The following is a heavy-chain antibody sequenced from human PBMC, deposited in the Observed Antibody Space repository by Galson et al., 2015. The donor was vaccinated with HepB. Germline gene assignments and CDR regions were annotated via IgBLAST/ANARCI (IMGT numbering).Heavy chain of an antibody. J-gene: IGHJ3*02. D-gene: IGHD2-15*01. V-gene: IGHV3-23*01. CDR2: ISGSGGST. Sequence: SLRLSCAASGFTFSSYAMSWVRQAPGKGLEWVSAISGSGGSTYYADSVKGRFTISRDNSKNTLYLQMNSLRAEDTAVYYCAKALPSVVVVAGTWAGAFDIWGQGTMVTVSS. CDR1: GFTFSSYA. CDR3: AKALPSVVVVAGTWAGAFDI.